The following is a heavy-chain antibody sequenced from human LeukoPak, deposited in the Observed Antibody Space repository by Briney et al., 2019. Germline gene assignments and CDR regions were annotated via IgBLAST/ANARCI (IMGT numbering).Heavy chain of an antibody. CDR1: GFTFSSYS. D-gene: IGHD6-6*01. V-gene: IGHV3-21*01. J-gene: IGHJ4*02. Sequence: PGGSLRLSCAASGFTFSSYSMNWVRQAPGKGLEWVSSISSSSSYIYYADSVKSRFTISRDNAKNSLYLQMNSLRAEDTAVYYCARVDSSSPDYWGQGTLVTVSS. CDR2: ISSSSSYI. CDR3: ARVDSSSPDY.